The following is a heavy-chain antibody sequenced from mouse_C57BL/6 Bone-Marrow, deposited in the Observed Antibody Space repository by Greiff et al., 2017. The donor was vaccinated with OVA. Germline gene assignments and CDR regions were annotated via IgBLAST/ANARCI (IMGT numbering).Heavy chain of an antibody. D-gene: IGHD1-1*01. Sequence: EVQGVESGGGLVKPGGSLKLSCAASGFTFSDYGMHWVRQAPEKGLEWVAYISSGSSTIYYADTVKGRFTISRDNAKNTLFLQMTSLRSEDTAMYYCARNLVSVVADFAYWGQGTLVTVSA. V-gene: IGHV5-17*01. J-gene: IGHJ3*01. CDR3: ARNLVSVVADFAY. CDR2: ISSGSSTI. CDR1: GFTFSDYG.